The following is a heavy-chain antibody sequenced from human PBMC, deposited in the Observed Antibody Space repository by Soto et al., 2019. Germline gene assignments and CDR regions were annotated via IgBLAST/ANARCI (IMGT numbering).Heavy chain of an antibody. CDR3: ARDRRIAAGTYYFDY. CDR2: IYTSGST. J-gene: IGHJ4*02. CDR1: CGSISSYY. Sequence: SETLSLTCTVSCGSISSYYWSWIRQPAGKGLEWIGRIYTSGSTNHNPSLKSQVTMSVDTSKNQFSLKLSSVTAADTAVYYCARDRRIAAGTYYFDYWGQGTLVTVSS. V-gene: IGHV4-4*07. D-gene: IGHD6-13*01.